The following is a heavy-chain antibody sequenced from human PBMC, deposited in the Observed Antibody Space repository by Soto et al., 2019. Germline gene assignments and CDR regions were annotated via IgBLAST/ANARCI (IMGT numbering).Heavy chain of an antibody. CDR3: TTDPYGDYGYYYYGMDV. V-gene: IGHV3-15*01. CDR2: IKSKTDGGTT. CDR1: GFTFSNAW. D-gene: IGHD4-17*01. J-gene: IGHJ6*02. Sequence: XGSLRLSCAASGFTFSNAWMSWVRQAPGKGLEWVGRIKSKTDGGTTDYAAPVKGRFTISRDDSKNTLYLQMNSLKTEDTAVYYCTTDPYGDYGYYYYGMDVWGQGTTVTVSS.